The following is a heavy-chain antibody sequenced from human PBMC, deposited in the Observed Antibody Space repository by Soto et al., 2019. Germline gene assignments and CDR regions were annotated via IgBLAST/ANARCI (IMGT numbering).Heavy chain of an antibody. J-gene: IGHJ5*02. CDR3: ARVYGDYPRPSNWFDP. CDR2: ISAYNGNT. CDR1: GYIFNSNA. Sequence: ASVKVSCKASGYIFNSNAISWVRQAPGQGLEWMGWISAYNGNTNYAEKFQGRVTMTTDASTSTAYMELRSLRSDDTAVYYCARVYGDYPRPSNWFDPWGQGTLVTV. V-gene: IGHV1-18*01. D-gene: IGHD4-17*01.